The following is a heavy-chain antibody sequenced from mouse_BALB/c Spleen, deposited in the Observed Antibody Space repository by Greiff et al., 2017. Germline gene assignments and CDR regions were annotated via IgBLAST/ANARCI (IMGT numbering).Heavy chain of an antibody. J-gene: IGHJ2*01. V-gene: IGHV5-6-4*01. Sequence: EVMLVESGGGLVKPGGSLKLSCAASGFTFSSYTMSWVRQTPEKRLEWVATISSGGSYTYYPDSVKGRFTISRDNAKNTLYLQMSSLKSEDTAMYYCTRDEDYGSSWAYWGQGTTLTVSS. CDR2: ISSGGSYT. D-gene: IGHD1-1*01. CDR3: TRDEDYGSSWAY. CDR1: GFTFSSYT.